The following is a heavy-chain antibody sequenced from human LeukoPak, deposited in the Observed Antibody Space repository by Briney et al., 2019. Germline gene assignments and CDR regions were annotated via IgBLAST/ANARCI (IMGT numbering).Heavy chain of an antibody. V-gene: IGHV4-39*07. CDR2: IYYSGST. J-gene: IGHJ6*03. CDR3: ARRGYYGSGRLTRMDV. D-gene: IGHD3-10*01. CDR1: GGSISSRSYY. Sequence: SETLSLTCTVSGGSISSRSYYWGWIRQPPGKGLEWIGSIYYSGSTYYNPSLQSRVTISVDTSKNQFSLKLSSVTAADTAVYYCARRGYYGSGRLTRMDVWGKGTTVTISS.